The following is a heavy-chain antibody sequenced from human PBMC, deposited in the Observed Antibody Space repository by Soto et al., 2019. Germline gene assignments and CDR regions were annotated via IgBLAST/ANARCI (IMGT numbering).Heavy chain of an antibody. D-gene: IGHD3-22*01. CDR1: GYTFTGYY. J-gene: IGHJ4*02. CDR2: INPNSGGT. V-gene: IGHV1-2*02. Sequence: ASVKVSCKASGYTFTGYYMHWVRQAPGQRLEWMGWINPNSGGTNYAQKFQGRVTMTRDTSISTAYMELSRLRSDDTAVYYCARDLINYYDSSGYYLDYWGQGTLVTVSS. CDR3: ARDLINYYDSSGYYLDY.